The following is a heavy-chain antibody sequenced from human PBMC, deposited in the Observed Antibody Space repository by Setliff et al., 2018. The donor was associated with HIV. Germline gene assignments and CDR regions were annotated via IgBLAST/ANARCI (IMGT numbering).Heavy chain of an antibody. J-gene: IGHJ4*02. CDR1: GGSINSRSYY. CDR3: ARRGMWSYETGGNPTATFDY. CDR2: IYFSGTP. Sequence: SETLSLTCTVSGGSINSRSYYWAWIRQPPGKGLEWVASIYFSGTPYYNPSLKHRVTISVDTSKNQFSLKLSSVTAADTAVYYCARRGMWSYETGGNPTATFDYWGQGVLVTVSS. V-gene: IGHV4-39*01. D-gene: IGHD2-8*02.